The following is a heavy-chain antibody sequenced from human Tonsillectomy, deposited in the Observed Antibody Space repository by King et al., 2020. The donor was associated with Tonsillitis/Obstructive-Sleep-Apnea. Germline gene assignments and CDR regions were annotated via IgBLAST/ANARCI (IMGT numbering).Heavy chain of an antibody. CDR3: ARTSGGMCSSTSCYLNGFDI. Sequence: VQLLESGAEVKKPGSSVKVSCKASGGIFSSYVISWVRQAPGQGLEWMVGIIPIFGTPNYAQKFPGSVTITADESTSTAYIELSSLRSEETAVYYCARTSGGMCSSTSCYLNGFDIWGQGTMVTVSS. CDR2: IIPIFGTP. D-gene: IGHD2-2*01. J-gene: IGHJ3*02. V-gene: IGHV1-69*01. CDR1: GGIFSSYV.